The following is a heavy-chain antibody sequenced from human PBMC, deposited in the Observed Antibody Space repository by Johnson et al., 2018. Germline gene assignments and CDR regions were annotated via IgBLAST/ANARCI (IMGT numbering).Heavy chain of an antibody. CDR2: IYYSGIT. Sequence: QVQLREAGPGLVEPTETLSLACTVSGGSISTYYWSWIRQPPGKGLDYIGNIYYSGITNYNPALRSRVSISVDTSKTHFSLKLSSLTAADTAVYYWARALWFGDLHYYMDVWGKGTTVTVSS. V-gene: IGHV4-59*01. CDR1: GGSISTYY. D-gene: IGHD3-10*01. J-gene: IGHJ6*03. CDR3: ARALWFGDLHYYMDV.